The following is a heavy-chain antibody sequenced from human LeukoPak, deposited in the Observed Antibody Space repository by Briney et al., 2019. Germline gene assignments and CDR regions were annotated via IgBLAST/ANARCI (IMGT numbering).Heavy chain of an antibody. CDR2: IYSGGST. CDR1: GFTVSSNY. D-gene: IGHD4-17*01. CDR3: AKDQDYGDYRYYFNY. J-gene: IGHJ4*02. Sequence: GGSLRLSCAASGFTVSSNYMSWVRQAPGKGLEWVSVIYSGGSTYYADPVKGRFTISRDNSKNTLYLQMNSLRAEDTAVYYCAKDQDYGDYRYYFNYWGQGTLVTVSS. V-gene: IGHV3-53*05.